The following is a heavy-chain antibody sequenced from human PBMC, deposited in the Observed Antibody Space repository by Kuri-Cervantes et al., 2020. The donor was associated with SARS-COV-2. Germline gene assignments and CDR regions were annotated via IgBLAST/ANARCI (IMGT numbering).Heavy chain of an antibody. V-gene: IGHV1-58*02. CDR2: IVVGSGNT. J-gene: IGHJ3*02. Sequence: SVKDSCKASGFTFTSSAMQWVRQARGQRLEWLGWIVVGSGNTNYAQKFQERVTITRDMSTSTAYMELSSLRSEDMAVYCCAAALIDAFDIWGQGTMVTVSS. CDR3: AAALIDAFDI. CDR1: GFTFTSSA.